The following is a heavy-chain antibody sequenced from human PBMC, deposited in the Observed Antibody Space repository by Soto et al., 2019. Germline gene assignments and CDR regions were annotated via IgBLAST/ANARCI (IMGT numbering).Heavy chain of an antibody. CDR1: GFTFSSYW. Sequence: PGGSLRLSCAASGFTFSSYWMSWVRQAPGKGLVWVSRINNDGSSTVYADSVKGRFTISRDNAKNTLYLQMNSLRAEDTAVYYCARARQGYSDYWGQGPLVTVSS. J-gene: IGHJ4*02. V-gene: IGHV3-74*01. CDR3: ARARQGYSDY. CDR2: INNDGSST. D-gene: IGHD6-25*01.